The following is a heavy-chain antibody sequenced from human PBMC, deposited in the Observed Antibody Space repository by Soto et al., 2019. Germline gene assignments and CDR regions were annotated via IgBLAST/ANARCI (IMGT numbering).Heavy chain of an antibody. CDR3: ARHRGLQQVAFDI. Sequence: SETLSLTCTVSGGSISSSSYYWGWIRQPPGKGLEWIGSIYYSGSTYYNPSLKSRVTISVDTSKNQFSLKLSSVTAADTAVYYCARHRGLQQVAFDIWGQGTMVTVSS. V-gene: IGHV4-39*01. D-gene: IGHD3-10*01. CDR1: GGSISSSSYY. CDR2: IYYSGST. J-gene: IGHJ3*02.